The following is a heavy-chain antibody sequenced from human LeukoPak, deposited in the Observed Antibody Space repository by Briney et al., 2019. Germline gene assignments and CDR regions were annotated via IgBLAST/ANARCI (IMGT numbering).Heavy chain of an antibody. J-gene: IGHJ5*02. CDR2: INHSGST. V-gene: IGHV4-34*01. CDR1: GGSFSGYY. Sequence: SETLSLTCAVYGGSFSGYYWSWIRQPPGKGLEWIGEINHSGSTNYNPSLKSRVTISVDTSKNQFSLKLSSVTAADTAVYYCARCASSFWVVTAIRRPSWFDPWGQGTLVTVSS. CDR3: ARCASSFWVVTAIRRPSWFDP. D-gene: IGHD2-21*02.